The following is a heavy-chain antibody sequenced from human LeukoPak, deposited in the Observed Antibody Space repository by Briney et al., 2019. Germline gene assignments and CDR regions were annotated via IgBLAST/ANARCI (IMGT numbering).Heavy chain of an antibody. J-gene: IGHJ4*02. D-gene: IGHD6-19*01. CDR3: ARGAIAVAGFFDY. CDR2: ISPILGIA. V-gene: IGHV1-69*04. CDR1: GGTFSSYA. Sequence: SVKVSCKASGGTFSSYAISWLRQAPGQGLEWMGRISPILGIANYAQKFQGRVTITADKSTSTAYMELSSLRSEDTAVYYCARGAIAVAGFFDYWGQGTLVTVSS.